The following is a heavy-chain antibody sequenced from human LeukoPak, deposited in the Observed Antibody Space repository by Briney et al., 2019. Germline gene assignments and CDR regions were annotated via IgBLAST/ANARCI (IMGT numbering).Heavy chain of an antibody. J-gene: IGHJ6*03. CDR3: AKDHLPYNSGWPAGQYYYYYYMDV. V-gene: IGHV1-69*13. CDR1: GGTFSRFG. Sequence: SVKVSCKASGGTFSRFGISWVRQAPGQGLEWMGGIIPIFGTASYAQKFQGRVTITADESTSTAYMELSSLRSEDTAVYYCAKDHLPYNSGWPAGQYYYYYYMDVWGKGTTVTVSS. CDR2: IIPIFGTA. D-gene: IGHD6-19*01.